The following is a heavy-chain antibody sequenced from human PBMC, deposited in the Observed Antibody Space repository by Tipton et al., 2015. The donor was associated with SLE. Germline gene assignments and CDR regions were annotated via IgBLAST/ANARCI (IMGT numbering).Heavy chain of an antibody. CDR3: ARDRNIFYDFWSGSNWFDP. CDR2: IYTSGST. J-gene: IGHJ5*02. D-gene: IGHD3-3*01. Sequence: TLSLTCTVSGGSISSGSYYWSWIRQPAGKGLEWIGRIYTSGSTNYNPSLKSRVTISVDTSKNQFSLKLSSVTAADTAVYYCARDRNIFYDFWSGSNWFDPWGQGTLVTVSS. V-gene: IGHV4-61*02. CDR1: GGSISSGSYY.